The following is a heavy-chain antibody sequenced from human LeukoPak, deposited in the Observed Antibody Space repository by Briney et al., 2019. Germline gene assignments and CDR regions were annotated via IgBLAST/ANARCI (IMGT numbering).Heavy chain of an antibody. CDR3: ARASSGYGYGVAFDP. CDR2: INPSVGST. Sequence: ASVKVSCKASGFTFTTYYMAWVRQAPGQGLEWMGKINPSVGSTTYAQKFQGRVTMTRDTSTSTVYMELSSLRSEDTAIYHCARASSGYGYGVAFDPWGQGTLVTVSS. D-gene: IGHD5-12*01. CDR1: GFTFTTYY. V-gene: IGHV1-46*01. J-gene: IGHJ5*02.